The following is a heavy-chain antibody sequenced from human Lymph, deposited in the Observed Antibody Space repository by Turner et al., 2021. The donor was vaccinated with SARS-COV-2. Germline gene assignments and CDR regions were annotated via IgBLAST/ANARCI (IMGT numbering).Heavy chain of an antibody. CDR3: ARVKGYNGYDLRYYYGMDV. Sequence: HVQPVEAGGGVVQPGRSLGPSCSASGFIFRSYGMHWVRQAPGKGLGWVAVIWYDGSNKYYAGSVKGRFTISRDNSKNKLYLQMNSLRAEDAAVYYCARVKGYNGYDLRYYYGMDVWGQGTTVTVSS. J-gene: IGHJ6*02. D-gene: IGHD5-12*01. CDR2: IWYDGSNK. CDR1: GFIFRSYG. V-gene: IGHV3-33*01.